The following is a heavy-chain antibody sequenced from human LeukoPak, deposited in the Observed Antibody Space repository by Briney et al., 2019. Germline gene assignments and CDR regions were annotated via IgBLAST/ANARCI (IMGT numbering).Heavy chain of an antibody. D-gene: IGHD3-22*01. CDR3: ARSQGYYYDSSDAFDI. CDR2: IYPGDSDT. CDR1: GYSFTSYW. J-gene: IGHJ3*02. Sequence: GESLKISCKGSGYSFTSYWIGWVRQMPGKGLEWMGIIYPGDSDTRYSPSFQGQVTISADKSGSTAYLQWSSLKASDTGMYYCARSQGYYYDSSDAFDIWGQGTMVTVSS. V-gene: IGHV5-51*01.